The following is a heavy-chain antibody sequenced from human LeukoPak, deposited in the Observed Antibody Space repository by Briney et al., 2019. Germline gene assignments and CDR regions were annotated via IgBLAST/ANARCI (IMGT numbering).Heavy chain of an antibody. J-gene: IGHJ3*02. CDR3: ARDLAYDYGGKGGAFDI. Sequence: SETLSLTCTVSGGSISSSSYYWGWIRQPPGKGLEWIGSIYYSGSTYYNPSLKSRVTISVDTSKNQFSLKLSSVTAADTAVYYCARDLAYDYGGKGGAFDIWGQGTMVTVSS. CDR2: IYYSGST. CDR1: GGSISSSSYY. V-gene: IGHV4-39*07. D-gene: IGHD4-23*01.